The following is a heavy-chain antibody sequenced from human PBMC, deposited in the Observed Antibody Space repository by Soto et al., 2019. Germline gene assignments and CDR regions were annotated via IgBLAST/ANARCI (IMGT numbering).Heavy chain of an antibody. J-gene: IGHJ5*02. V-gene: IGHV4-59*01. CDR3: ARTYYDFWSGYWRWFDP. D-gene: IGHD3-3*01. Sequence: SETLSLTCTVSGGSISGYYWSWIRQPPGKGLERIGYIYYSGSTNYNPSLKSRVTISIDTSKNQFSLKLSSVTAADTAVYYCARTYYDFWSGYWRWFDPWGQGTLVTVS. CDR1: GGSISGYY. CDR2: IYYSGST.